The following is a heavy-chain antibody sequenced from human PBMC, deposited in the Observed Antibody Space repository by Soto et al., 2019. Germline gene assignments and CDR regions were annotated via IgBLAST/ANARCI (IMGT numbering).Heavy chain of an antibody. Sequence: QVQLQESGPGLVKPSETLSLTCTVSGSSLNDFQWIWIRQPPGKGLGWIGSIYFGQPTHSDNPSLKRRVTIALDTSKSQVALKLASVTAADTAVYCCARSNTRYSSPEYWGQGSLVTVSS. CDR2: IYFGQPTH. J-gene: IGHJ4*02. CDR3: ARSNTRYSSPEY. CDR1: GSSLNDFQ. V-gene: IGHV4-59*08. D-gene: IGHD6-13*01.